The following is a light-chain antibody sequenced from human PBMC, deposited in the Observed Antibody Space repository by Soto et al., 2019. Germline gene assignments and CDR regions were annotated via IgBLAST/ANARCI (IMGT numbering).Light chain of an antibody. CDR2: GAS. V-gene: IGKV3-15*01. J-gene: IGKJ1*01. CDR1: QSVSIN. CDR3: QHYNNWPPWT. Sequence: EIVMTQSPATLSVSPGERVTLSCRASQSVSINLAWYQQKPGQAARLLIYGASTRATGIPARFSGSGSGTEFTLTISSLQSEDFAVYYCQHYNNWPPWTFGQGTKVEIK.